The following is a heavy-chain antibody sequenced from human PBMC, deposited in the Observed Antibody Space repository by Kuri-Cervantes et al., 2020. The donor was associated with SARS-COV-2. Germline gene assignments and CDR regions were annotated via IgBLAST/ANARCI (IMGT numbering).Heavy chain of an antibody. CDR3: AREEGGELGEAFDY. D-gene: IGHD7-27*01. J-gene: IGHJ4*02. V-gene: IGHV3-21*01. CDR2: IDSSSYYI. Sequence: LSLTCAASGFTFSGYSMNWIRQAPGKGLEWVASIDSSSYYIYHADSVKGRLTISRDNAKTSLYLQVNSLKPEDTAVYYCAREEGGELGEAFDYWGQGALVTVSS. CDR1: GFTFSGYS.